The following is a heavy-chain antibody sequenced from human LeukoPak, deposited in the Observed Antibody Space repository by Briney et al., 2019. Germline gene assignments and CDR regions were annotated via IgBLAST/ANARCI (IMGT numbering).Heavy chain of an antibody. V-gene: IGHV1-69*13. CDR1: GCTFSSYA. CDR2: IIPIFCTA. Sequence: GASVKVSCKASGCTFSSYAISWVRQAPGQGLEWMGGIIPIFCTANYPQKFQGRVTITADESTSTDYMELSSLRSEDTAVYYCARNGCTWNDVNGSSFPFDPWGQGTLVTVSS. J-gene: IGHJ5*02. CDR3: ARNGCTWNDVNGSSFPFDP. D-gene: IGHD1-1*01.